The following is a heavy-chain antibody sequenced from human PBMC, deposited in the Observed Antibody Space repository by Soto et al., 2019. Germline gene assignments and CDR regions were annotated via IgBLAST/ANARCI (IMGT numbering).Heavy chain of an antibody. CDR2: INPSSGRT. CDR1: GYTFTSYS. Sequence: QVQLVQSGAEVKKPGASVRVSCKASGYTFTSYSMHWVRQAPGQGLEWMGIINPSSGRTSYAQNFQGRVTMTSDTSTSIVYMEMSSLKSEDTAVYYCARDHNFGFILYATDVWGQGTTVTVSS. V-gene: IGHV1-46*01. CDR3: ARDHNFGFILYATDV. D-gene: IGHD2-8*01. J-gene: IGHJ6*02.